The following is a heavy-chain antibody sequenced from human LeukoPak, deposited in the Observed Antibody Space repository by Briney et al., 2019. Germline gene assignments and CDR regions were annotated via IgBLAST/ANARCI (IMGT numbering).Heavy chain of an antibody. J-gene: IGHJ6*02. V-gene: IGHV3-21*01. CDR3: ARDGGDLVPAAIRDYGMDV. CDR2: ISSSSSYI. CDR1: GFTFSSYS. Sequence: GGSLRLSCAASGFTFSSYSMTWVRQAPGKGLEWVSSISSSSSYIYYADSVKGRFTISRDNAKNSPYLQMNSLRAEDTAVYYCARDGGDLVPAAIRDYGMDVWGQGTTVTVSS. D-gene: IGHD2-2*02.